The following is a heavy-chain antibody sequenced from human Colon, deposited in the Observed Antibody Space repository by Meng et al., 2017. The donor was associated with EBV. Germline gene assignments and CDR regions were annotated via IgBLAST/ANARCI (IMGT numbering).Heavy chain of an antibody. CDR3: VRAPDY. Sequence: LHRRGSGPGLVKPSETLSLTCTASDGFIITGTYYWGWIRQPPGKGLEWIGSTYYSGNTYYNPSLKSRLTLSVDKSKNQFSLKLSSVTAADTAMYYCVRAPDYWGPGTLVTVSS. CDR1: DGFIITGTYY. J-gene: IGHJ4*02. V-gene: IGHV4-39*07. CDR2: TYYSGNT.